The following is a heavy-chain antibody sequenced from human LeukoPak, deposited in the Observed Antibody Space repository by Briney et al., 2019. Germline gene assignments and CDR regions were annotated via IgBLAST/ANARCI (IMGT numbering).Heavy chain of an antibody. CDR1: GFTFNNYA. CDR3: AKDRGVIVPAGMAT. Sequence: GGSLRLSCAASGFTFNNYAMSWVRQAPGKGLEWVSVISGSDGSTYYADSVKGRFTISRDNSKNTLYLQMNSLRAEETAVYYCAKDRGVIVPAGMATWGQGTLVTVSS. CDR2: ISGSDGST. V-gene: IGHV3-23*01. J-gene: IGHJ5*02. D-gene: IGHD2-2*01.